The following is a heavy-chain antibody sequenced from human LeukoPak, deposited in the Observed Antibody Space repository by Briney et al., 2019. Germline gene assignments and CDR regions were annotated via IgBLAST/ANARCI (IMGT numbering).Heavy chain of an antibody. D-gene: IGHD5-12*01. Sequence: GESLKISCKGSGYSFTSYWIGWVRQMPGKGLEWVGIIYPGDSDTKYSPSFQGQVTVSADKSISTAYLQWSSLKASDTAMYFCARHLVAPDYWGQGTLVTVSS. CDR2: IYPGDSDT. CDR3: ARHLVAPDY. V-gene: IGHV5-51*01. CDR1: GYSFTSYW. J-gene: IGHJ4*02.